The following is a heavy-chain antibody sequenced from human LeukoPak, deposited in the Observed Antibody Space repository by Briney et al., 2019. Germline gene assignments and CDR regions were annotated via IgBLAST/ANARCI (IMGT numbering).Heavy chain of an antibody. Sequence: GGSLRLSCAASGFTFSNAWLNWVRQAPGKGLEWVAVIWYDGSNKYYADSVKGRFTISRDNSKNTLYLQMNSLRAEDTAVYYCARDSSGCFYWGQGTLVTVSS. CDR1: GFTFSNAW. CDR2: IWYDGSNK. D-gene: IGHD6-19*01. CDR3: ARDSSGCFY. J-gene: IGHJ4*02. V-gene: IGHV3-33*08.